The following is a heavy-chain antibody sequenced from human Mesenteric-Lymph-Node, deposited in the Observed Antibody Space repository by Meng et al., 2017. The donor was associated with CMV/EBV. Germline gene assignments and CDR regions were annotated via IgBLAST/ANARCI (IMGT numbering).Heavy chain of an antibody. Sequence: GPISSGGYYWSWIRQHPGKGLEWIGYIYYSGSTYYNPSLKSRVTISVDTSKNQFSLKLSSVTAADTAVYYCARGHAGYYDSSGYYGYWGQGTLVTVSS. CDR3: ARGHAGYYDSSGYYGY. J-gene: IGHJ4*02. V-gene: IGHV4-31*02. CDR2: IYYSGST. CDR1: GPISSGGYY. D-gene: IGHD3-22*01.